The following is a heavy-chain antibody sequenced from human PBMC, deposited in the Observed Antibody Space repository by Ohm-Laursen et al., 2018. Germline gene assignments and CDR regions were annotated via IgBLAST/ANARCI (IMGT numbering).Heavy chain of an antibody. J-gene: IGHJ4*02. CDR2: ISYDGSNK. Sequence: SLRLLCAASGFTFRSYGMHWVRQAPGKGLEWVAVISYDGSNKYYADSVKGRFTISRDNSKNTLYLQMNSLRAEDTAVYYCARASSSIAVAGLDYWGQGTLVTVSS. V-gene: IGHV3-30*03. CDR3: ARASSSIAVAGLDY. CDR1: GFTFRSYG. D-gene: IGHD6-19*01.